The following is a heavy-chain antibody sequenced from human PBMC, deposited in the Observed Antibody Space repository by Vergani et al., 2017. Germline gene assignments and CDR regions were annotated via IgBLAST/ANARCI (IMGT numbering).Heavy chain of an antibody. CDR3: ARGSEVGFDY. V-gene: IGHV3-48*01. Sequence: EVQLVESGGDLVQPGGSLRLSCAASGFTFSSYSMNWVRQAPGKGLEWVSYISSSSSTIYYADSVKGRFTISRDNAKNSLYLQMNSLRAEDTAVYYCARGSEVGFDYWGQGTLVTVSS. CDR2: ISSSSSTI. J-gene: IGHJ4*02. D-gene: IGHD3-16*01. CDR1: GFTFSSYS.